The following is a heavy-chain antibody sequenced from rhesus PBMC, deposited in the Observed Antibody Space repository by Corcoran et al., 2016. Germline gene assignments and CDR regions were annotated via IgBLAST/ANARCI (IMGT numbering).Heavy chain of an antibody. CDR3: ARDGAGWLGFDF. CDR1: CSSLSSFW. Sequence: QVQLRESGPGLVKPSETLSLSRSVACSSLSSFWLTWIPQPPGKGLGWIGEVNPSGATTYSNPSLKSRVTFSKDASKNEVLLRLNSVTAADTAVYFCARDGAGWLGFDFWGQGVLVTVSS. V-gene: IGHV4-80*01. CDR2: VNPSGATT. J-gene: IGHJ4*01. D-gene: IGHD6-31*01.